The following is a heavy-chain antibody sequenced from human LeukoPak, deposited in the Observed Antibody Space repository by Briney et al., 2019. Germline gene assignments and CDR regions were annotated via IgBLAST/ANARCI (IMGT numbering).Heavy chain of an antibody. CDR3: ARERGYSGYDSREYNYFDY. CDR1: GFIFSSYW. Sequence: GGSLRLSCAASGFIFSSYWMHWVRQAPGKGLVWVSRINSDGSTTSYADSVKGRFTISRDNAKNTLYLQMNSLRAEDTAVYYCARERGYSGYDSREYNYFDYWGQGTLVTVSS. V-gene: IGHV3-74*01. J-gene: IGHJ4*02. D-gene: IGHD5-12*01. CDR2: INSDGSTT.